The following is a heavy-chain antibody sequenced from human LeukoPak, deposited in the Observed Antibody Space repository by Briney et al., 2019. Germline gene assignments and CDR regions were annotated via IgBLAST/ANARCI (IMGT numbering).Heavy chain of an antibody. Sequence: SETPSLPCSVSGGSISSGSFYWGWIPPPPRKGVGWIGSIYYSGSTYYNPSLKSRVTISVDTSKNQFSLKLTSVTAADTAVYYCARRRLAVAGPIDYWGQGTLVTVSS. D-gene: IGHD6-19*01. CDR3: ARRRLAVAGPIDY. CDR2: IYYSGST. CDR1: GGSISSGSFY. V-gene: IGHV4-39*01. J-gene: IGHJ4*02.